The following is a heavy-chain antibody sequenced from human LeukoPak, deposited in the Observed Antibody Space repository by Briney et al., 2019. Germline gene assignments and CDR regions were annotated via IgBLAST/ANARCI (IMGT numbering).Heavy chain of an antibody. V-gene: IGHV3-23*01. D-gene: IGHD3-3*01. Sequence: GGSLRLSCAASGFTFSSYAMSWVRQAPGKGLEWVSAISGSGGSTYYADSVKGRFTISRDNSKNTLYLQMSSLRAEDTAVYYCAKVKDFWSGYYPFDYWGQGTLVTVSS. CDR3: AKVKDFWSGYYPFDY. CDR1: GFTFSSYA. J-gene: IGHJ4*02. CDR2: ISGSGGST.